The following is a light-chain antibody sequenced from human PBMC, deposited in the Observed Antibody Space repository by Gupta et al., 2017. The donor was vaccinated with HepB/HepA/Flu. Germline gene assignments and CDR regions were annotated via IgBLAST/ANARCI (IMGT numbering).Light chain of an antibody. CDR1: QSLVFSDGNTF. Sequence: DVVMTQSPVSLPVTLGQSHSISRRPSQSLVFSDGNTFLDWFQQTPGQSPRRLIYRGSNRYAGVPDRFSGSGSGTYFTLEIRMVEAEDVVVYYFGEGKHCPLTFGGGTKVEIK. CDR2: RGS. J-gene: IGKJ4*01. V-gene: IGKV2-30*01. CDR3: GEGKHCPLT.